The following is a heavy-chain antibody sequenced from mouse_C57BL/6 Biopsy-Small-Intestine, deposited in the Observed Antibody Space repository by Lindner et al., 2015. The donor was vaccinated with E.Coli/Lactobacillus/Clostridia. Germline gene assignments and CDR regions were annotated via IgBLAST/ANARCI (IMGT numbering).Heavy chain of an antibody. Sequence: VQLQESGAELVRPGASVKLSCTASGFNIKGYYMHWVKQRPEQGPEWIGRIDPEDGDTEYAPKFQGKATMTADTSSNTAYLQLSSLTSEDTAVYYCTTPSSPAWFVYWGQGTLVTVSA. J-gene: IGHJ3*01. CDR1: GFNIKGYY. V-gene: IGHV14-1*01. CDR2: IDPEDGDT. D-gene: IGHD1-1*01. CDR3: TTPSSPAWFVY.